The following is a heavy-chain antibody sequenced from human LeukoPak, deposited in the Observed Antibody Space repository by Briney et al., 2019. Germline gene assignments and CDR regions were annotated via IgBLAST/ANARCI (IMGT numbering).Heavy chain of an antibody. CDR2: IWYDGSNK. CDR3: ARVRRIGTPYYYYGMDV. V-gene: IGHV3-33*08. D-gene: IGHD1-1*01. Sequence: GGSLRLSCAASGFTFSSYWMSWVRQAPGKGLEWVAVIWYDGSNKYYADSVKGRFTISRDNFKNTLYLQMNSLRAEDTAVYYCARVRRIGTPYYYYGMDVWGQGTTVTVSS. J-gene: IGHJ6*02. CDR1: GFTFSSYW.